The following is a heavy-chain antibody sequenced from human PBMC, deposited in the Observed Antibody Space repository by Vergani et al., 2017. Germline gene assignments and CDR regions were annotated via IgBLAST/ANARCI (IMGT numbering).Heavy chain of an antibody. CDR3: ARVGRSPYCSSTSCSDPYYYYYYMDV. V-gene: IGHV3-30-3*01. Sequence: VQLVESGGGLVKPGRSLRLSCAASGFTFSSYAMHWVRHAPGKGLEWVAVISYDGSNKYYADSVKGRFTISRDNSKNTLYLQMNSLRAEDTAVYYCARVGRSPYCSSTSCSDPYYYYYYMDVWGKGTTVTVSS. J-gene: IGHJ6*03. CDR1: GFTFSSYA. D-gene: IGHD2-2*01. CDR2: ISYDGSNK.